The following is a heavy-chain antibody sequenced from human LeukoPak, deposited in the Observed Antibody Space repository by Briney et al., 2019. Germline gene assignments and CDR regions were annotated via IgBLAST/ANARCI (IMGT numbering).Heavy chain of an antibody. CDR2: LYHTGAV. D-gene: IGHD2-2*01. CDR3: ASVDCSSTSCYFDY. V-gene: IGHV4-39*01. CDR1: GVSITGDSYY. Sequence: SETLSLTCTVSGVSITGDSYYWAWIRQPPGKNLEWIGSLYHTGAVHYNPSLKSRVTISVDTSKNQFSLKLSSVTAADTAVYYCASVDCSSTSCYFDYWGQGTLVTVSS. J-gene: IGHJ4*02.